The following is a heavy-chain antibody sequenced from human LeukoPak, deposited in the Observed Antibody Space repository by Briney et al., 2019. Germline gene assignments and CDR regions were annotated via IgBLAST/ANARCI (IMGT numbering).Heavy chain of an antibody. CDR1: GGSFSGYY. Sequence: PSETLSLTCAVYGGSFSGYYWSWIRQPPGKGLEWIGYIYYSGSTYYNPSLKSRVTISVDTSKNQFSLKLSSVTAADTAVYYCARVSSSSQGLDYWGQGTLVTVSS. J-gene: IGHJ4*02. CDR2: IYYSGST. CDR3: ARVSSSSQGLDY. V-gene: IGHV4-30-4*08. D-gene: IGHD6-6*01.